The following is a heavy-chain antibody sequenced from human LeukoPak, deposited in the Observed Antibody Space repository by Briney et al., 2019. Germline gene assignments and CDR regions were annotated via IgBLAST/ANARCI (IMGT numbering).Heavy chain of an antibody. CDR2: ISSSSSYI. CDR3: AREYSSSWYDDAFDI. J-gene: IGHJ3*02. V-gene: IGHV3-21*01. CDR1: GFTFSSYS. D-gene: IGHD6-13*01. Sequence: GGSLRLSCAASGFTFSSYSMNWVRQAPGKGLEWVSSISSSSSYIYYADSVKGRFAISRDNAKNSLYLRMNSLRAEDTAVYYCAREYSSSWYDDAFDIWGQGTMVTVSS.